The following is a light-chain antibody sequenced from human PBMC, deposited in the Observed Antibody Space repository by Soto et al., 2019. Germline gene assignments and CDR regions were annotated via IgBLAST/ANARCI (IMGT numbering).Light chain of an antibody. CDR1: QSVSSY. CDR2: DAS. V-gene: IGKV3-11*01. Sequence: EMVLTQSPTTLSLSPGERATLSCRASQSVSSYLAWYQQKPGQAPRLLIYDASNRATGIPARFSGSGSGTDFTLTISSLEPEDSAVYYCQQRSNWPPWTFGQGTKVDI. J-gene: IGKJ1*01. CDR3: QQRSNWPPWT.